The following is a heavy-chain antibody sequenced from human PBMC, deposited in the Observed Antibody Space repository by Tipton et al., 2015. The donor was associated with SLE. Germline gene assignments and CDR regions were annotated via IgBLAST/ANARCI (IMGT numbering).Heavy chain of an antibody. CDR3: ARSLSRKWTLDR. CDR1: GGDISRSY. D-gene: IGHD1-26*01. J-gene: IGHJ5*02. Sequence: LRLSCIVSGGDISRSYWSWIRQPPGKGLEWIGYFYHSGNTNYKSPLKSRVTMTVDTSKNQFSLKLSSVTAADTAVYYCARSLSRKWTLDRWGQGTLVTVSS. CDR2: FYHSGNT. V-gene: IGHV4-59*08.